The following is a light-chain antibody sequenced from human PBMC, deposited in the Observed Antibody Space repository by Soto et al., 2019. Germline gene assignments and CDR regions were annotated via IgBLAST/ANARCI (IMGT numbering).Light chain of an antibody. J-gene: IGKJ4*01. Sequence: DIQMTQSPPSVSASVGDRVTITCRASQGISSWLAWYQKKPGKAPKLLIYAASSLQSGAPSRFRGSGSGTDFTLTITSLQPEDFATYYCQQANSFPLSFGGGTKVEIK. CDR1: QGISSW. V-gene: IGKV1-12*01. CDR3: QQANSFPLS. CDR2: AAS.